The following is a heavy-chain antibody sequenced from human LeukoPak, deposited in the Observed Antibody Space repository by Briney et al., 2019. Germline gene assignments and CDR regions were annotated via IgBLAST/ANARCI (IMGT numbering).Heavy chain of an antibody. D-gene: IGHD1-26*01. CDR3: ARVHKEGGSYVSEREAFDI. CDR2: INPSGGST. Sequence: ASVKVSCKASGYTFTSYYMHWVRQAPGQGLEWMGIINPSGGSTSYAQKFQGRVTMTRDTSTSTVYMELSSLGSEDTAVYYCARVHKEGGSYVSEREAFDIWGQGTMVTVSS. V-gene: IGHV1-46*01. J-gene: IGHJ3*02. CDR1: GYTFTSYY.